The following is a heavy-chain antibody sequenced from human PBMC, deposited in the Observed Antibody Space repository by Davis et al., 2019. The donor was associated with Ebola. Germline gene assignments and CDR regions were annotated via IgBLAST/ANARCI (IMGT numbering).Heavy chain of an antibody. CDR2: IYYSGST. D-gene: IGHD3-3*01. Sequence: SETLSLTCTVSGGSVSSGSYYWSWIRQPPGKGLEWIGYIYYSGSTNYNPSLKSRVTISVDTSKNQFSLKLSSVTAADTAVYYCARVTYYDFWSGPNWFDPWGQGTLVTVSS. CDR3: ARVTYYDFWSGPNWFDP. CDR1: GGSVSSGSYY. J-gene: IGHJ5*02. V-gene: IGHV4-61*01.